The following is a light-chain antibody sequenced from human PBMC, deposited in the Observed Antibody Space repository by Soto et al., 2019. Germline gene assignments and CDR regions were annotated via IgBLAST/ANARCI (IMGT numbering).Light chain of an antibody. Sequence: DIQMTQSPSSLSASVGDRVTITCRSIQSIRNYLNWYQQKPGKAPKLLIFGASTLQSGVPSRFSGGGSGTQFSLTISSLQTEDFATYYCQQTDSIPLTFGGGTQVEIK. J-gene: IGKJ4*01. CDR1: QSIRNY. V-gene: IGKV1-39*01. CDR2: GAS. CDR3: QQTDSIPLT.